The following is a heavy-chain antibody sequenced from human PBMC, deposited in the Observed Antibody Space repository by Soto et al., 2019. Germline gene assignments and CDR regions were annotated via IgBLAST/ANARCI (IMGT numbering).Heavy chain of an antibody. CDR2: IIPIFGTA. D-gene: IGHD6-13*01. CDR1: GGTFSSYA. CDR3: TRAYPWGAAAGTGYYYYGMDV. J-gene: IGHJ6*02. V-gene: IGHV1-69*06. Sequence: GASVKVSCKASGGTFSSYAISWVRQAPGQGLEWMGGIIPIFGTANYAQKFQGRVTITADKSTSTAYMELSSLRSEDTAVYYCTRAYPWGAAAGTGYYYYGMDVWGQGTTVTVSS.